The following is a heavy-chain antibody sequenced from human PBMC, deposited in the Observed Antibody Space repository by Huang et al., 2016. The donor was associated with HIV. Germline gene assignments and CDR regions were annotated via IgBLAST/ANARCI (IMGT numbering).Heavy chain of an antibody. V-gene: IGHV3-7*01. CDR2: IKQDGSEK. CDR1: GFTFSSYW. D-gene: IGHD6-13*01. Sequence: EVQLVESGGGLVQPGGSLRLSCAASGFTFSSYWMSWVRQAPGKGLEWVANIKQDGSEKYNVDSVKGRVTISRDNAKNSLYLQMNSLRAEDTAVYYCTHTGYSIYYFDYWGQGTLVTVSS. CDR3: THTGYSIYYFDY. J-gene: IGHJ4*02.